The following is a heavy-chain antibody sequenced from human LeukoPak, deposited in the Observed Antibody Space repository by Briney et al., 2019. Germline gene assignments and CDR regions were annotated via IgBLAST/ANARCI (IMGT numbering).Heavy chain of an antibody. Sequence: GGSLRLSCAASGFTFSIYSMNWLRLAPGKGLEWVSSISPDSNYKYYVDSVKGRFTISRDNAKSSLYLQMNSLRAEDTAVYYCVRGGYRGFDYEYWGQGTLVTVSS. CDR1: GFTFSIYS. V-gene: IGHV3-21*01. CDR2: ISPDSNYK. J-gene: IGHJ4*02. D-gene: IGHD5-12*01. CDR3: VRGGYRGFDYEY.